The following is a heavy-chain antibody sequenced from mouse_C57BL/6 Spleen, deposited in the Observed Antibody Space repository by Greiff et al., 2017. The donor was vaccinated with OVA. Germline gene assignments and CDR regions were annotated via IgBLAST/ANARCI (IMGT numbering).Heavy chain of an antibody. CDR2: ISYAGSN. Sequence: DVQLQESGPGLVKPSQSLSLTCSVTGYSITSGYYWNWIRQFPGNKLEWMGYISYAGSNNYNPSLKNRISITRDTSKNQFFLKLNSVTTEDTATYYCAREDGYSFAYWGQGTLVTVSA. CDR3: AREDGYSFAY. V-gene: IGHV3-6*01. J-gene: IGHJ3*01. D-gene: IGHD2-3*01. CDR1: GYSITSGYY.